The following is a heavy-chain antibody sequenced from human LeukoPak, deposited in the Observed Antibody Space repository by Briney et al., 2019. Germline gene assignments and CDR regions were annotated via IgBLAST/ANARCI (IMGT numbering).Heavy chain of an antibody. CDR2: FHHSGRT. D-gene: IGHD6-19*01. J-gene: IGHJ4*02. Sequence: SETLSLTCAVFGGSSTTYYWTWIRQPPGKGLEWIGEFHHSGRTNYKPSLRSRVTISLDTSKNQFSLNLRSVTAADTAVYYCARGLSSGWVDYWGQGTLVTVSS. CDR3: ARGLSSGWVDY. CDR1: GGSSTTYY. V-gene: IGHV4-34*01.